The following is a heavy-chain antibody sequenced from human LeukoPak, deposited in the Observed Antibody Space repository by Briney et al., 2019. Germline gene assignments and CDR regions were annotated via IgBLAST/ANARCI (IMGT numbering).Heavy chain of an antibody. D-gene: IGHD6-19*01. CDR1: GFTFGDYA. CDR3: TRVRSARAAGTKYYFDY. CDR2: IRSKAYGGTT. J-gene: IGHJ4*02. V-gene: IGHV3-49*03. Sequence: GGSLRLSCTASGFTFGDYAMSWFRQAPGKGLEWVGFIRSKAYGGTTEYAASVKGRFTISRDDSKSIAYLQMNSLKTEDTAVYYCTRVRSARAAGTKYYFDYWGQGTLVTVSS.